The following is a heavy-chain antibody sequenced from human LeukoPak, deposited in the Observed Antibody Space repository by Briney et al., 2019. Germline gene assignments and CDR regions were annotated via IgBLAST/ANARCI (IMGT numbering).Heavy chain of an antibody. CDR1: GYTFTSYD. V-gene: IGHV1-8*01. D-gene: IGHD3-3*01. CDR3: ARRNYDFSIASYVAFDI. J-gene: IGHJ3*02. CDR2: MNPNSGNT. Sequence: ASVKVSCKASGYTFTSYDINWVRQATGRGLEWMGWMNPNSGNTNYARNLQGRITMTRNTSISTASMELSSLRSEDTAVYFCARRNYDFSIASYVAFDIWGQGTIVTVSS.